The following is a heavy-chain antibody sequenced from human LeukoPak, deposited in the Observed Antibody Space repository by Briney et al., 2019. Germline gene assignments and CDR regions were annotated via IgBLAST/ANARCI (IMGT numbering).Heavy chain of an antibody. J-gene: IGHJ4*02. CDR2: IYSGGST. D-gene: IGHD6-13*01. V-gene: IGHV3-66*02. Sequence: GGSLRLSCAASGFTVSSNYMSSVPQAPGKGLEWVSVIYSGGSTYYADSVKGRFTISTDNSKNTMYLQMNSLRAEAKTVEYCSGVPPLWAPSGSWIDYWGQGTLVTVSS. CDR1: GFTVSSNY. CDR3: SGVPPLWAPSGSWIDY.